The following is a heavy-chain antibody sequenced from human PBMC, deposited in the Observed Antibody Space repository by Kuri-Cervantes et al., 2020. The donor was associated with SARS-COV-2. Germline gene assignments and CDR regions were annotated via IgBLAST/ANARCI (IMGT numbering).Heavy chain of an antibody. V-gene: IGHV4-34*01. CDR3: ARGRRYSLPRGPDY. CDR2: INHSGST. D-gene: IGHD3-9*01. Sequence: SETLSLTCAVYGGSFSGYYWSWIRQPPGKGLEWIGEINHSGSTNYNPSLKSRVTISVDTSKNQFSLKLSSVTAADTAVYYCARGRRYSLPRGPDYWGQGTLVTVSS. J-gene: IGHJ4*02. CDR1: GGSFSGYY.